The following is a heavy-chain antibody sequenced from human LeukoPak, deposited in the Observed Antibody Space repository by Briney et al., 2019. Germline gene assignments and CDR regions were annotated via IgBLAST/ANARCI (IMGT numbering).Heavy chain of an antibody. Sequence: ASVKVSCKASGYTFTSYGISWVRQAPGQGLEGMGWISAYNGNTNYAQKLQGRVTMTTDTSTSTAYMELRSLRSDDTAVYYCARGPGSRGVRYWFDPWGQGTLVTVSS. CDR3: ARGPGSRGVRYWFDP. J-gene: IGHJ5*02. CDR2: ISAYNGNT. D-gene: IGHD3-10*01. CDR1: GYTFTSYG. V-gene: IGHV1-18*01.